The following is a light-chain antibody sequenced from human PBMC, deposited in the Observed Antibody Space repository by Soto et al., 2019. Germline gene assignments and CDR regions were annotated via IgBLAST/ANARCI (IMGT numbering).Light chain of an antibody. J-gene: IGKJ4*01. CDR2: DAS. Sequence: DIQMTQSPSTLSASVEDRVTITCRVSQSISSWLAWYQQKPGKAPKLLIFDASSLESGTPSRFSGRRSGTQFTLTINGLQPDDFATYYCQQYDNYKPLTFGGGTKVDIK. CDR1: QSISSW. V-gene: IGKV1-5*01. CDR3: QQYDNYKPLT.